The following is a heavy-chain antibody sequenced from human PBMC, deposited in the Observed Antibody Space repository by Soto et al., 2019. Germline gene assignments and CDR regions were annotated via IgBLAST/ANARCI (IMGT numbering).Heavy chain of an antibody. V-gene: IGHV4-30-2*01. CDR3: ARGITIFPYFDY. J-gene: IGHJ4*02. CDR1: GGSISSGGYS. CDR2: IYHSGST. D-gene: IGHD3-9*01. Sequence: LSLTCAVSGGSISSGGYSWSWIRQPPGKGLEWIGYIYHSGSTYYNPSLKSRVTISVDRSKNQFSLKLSSVTAADTAVYYCARGITIFPYFDYWGQGTLVTVSS.